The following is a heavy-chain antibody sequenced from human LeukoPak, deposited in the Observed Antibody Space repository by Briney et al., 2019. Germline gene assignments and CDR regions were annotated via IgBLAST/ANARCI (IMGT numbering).Heavy chain of an antibody. Sequence: GESLKISCKGSGYSFTSYRIGWGRQTPGKGLEWMGIIYPGDSDTRYSPSFQGQVTISADKSINTAYLHWSSLKASDTAMYYCARRYSGYEYFEYWGQGTLVTVSS. D-gene: IGHD5-12*01. J-gene: IGHJ4*02. CDR2: IYPGDSDT. CDR1: GYSFTSYR. CDR3: ARRYSGYEYFEY. V-gene: IGHV5-51*01.